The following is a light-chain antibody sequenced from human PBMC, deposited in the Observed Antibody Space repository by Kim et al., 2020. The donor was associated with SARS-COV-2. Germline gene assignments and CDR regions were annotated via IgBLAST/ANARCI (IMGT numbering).Light chain of an antibody. CDR2: AAS. V-gene: IGKV1-39*01. CDR1: QSISSY. J-gene: IGKJ4*01. Sequence: DIQMTQSPSSLSASVGDRVTITCRASQSISSYLNWYQQKPGKAPKLLIYAASSLQSGVPSRFSGSGSGTDFTLTISSLQPEDFATYYCQQYYSTPFTFGGGTKVDIK. CDR3: QQYYSTPFT.